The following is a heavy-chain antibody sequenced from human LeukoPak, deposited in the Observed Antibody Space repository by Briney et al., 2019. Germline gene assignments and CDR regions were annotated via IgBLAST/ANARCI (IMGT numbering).Heavy chain of an antibody. D-gene: IGHD3-22*01. CDR3: ARTYDSSGYYWWDCYYMDV. V-gene: IGHV3-7*01. Sequence: PGGSLRLSCAASGFTFSSYWMSWVRQAPGKGLEWVANIKQDGSEKYYVDSVKGRFTISRDNAKNSLYLQMSSLRAEDTAVYYCARTYDSSGYYWWDCYYMDVWGKGTTVTVSS. J-gene: IGHJ6*03. CDR2: IKQDGSEK. CDR1: GFTFSSYW.